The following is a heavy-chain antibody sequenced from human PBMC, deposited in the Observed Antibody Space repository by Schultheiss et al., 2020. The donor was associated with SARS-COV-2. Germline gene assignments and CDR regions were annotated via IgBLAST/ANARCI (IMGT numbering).Heavy chain of an antibody. CDR2: VSYNGGSS. J-gene: IGHJ6*02. Sequence: GGSLRLSCSASGFTFSSHAMHWVRQAAGKGPEYVSTVSYNGGSSYYADSVKGRFTISRDNSKNTLYLQMSSLRAEDTAVYYCVKDTGYCSTTSCYGDYDYYCGMDVWGQGTTVTVSS. D-gene: IGHD2-2*01. V-gene: IGHV3-64D*06. CDR3: VKDTGYCSTTSCYGDYDYYCGMDV. CDR1: GFTFSSHA.